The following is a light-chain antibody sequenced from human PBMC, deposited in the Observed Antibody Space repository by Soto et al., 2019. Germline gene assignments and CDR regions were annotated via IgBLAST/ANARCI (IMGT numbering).Light chain of an antibody. V-gene: IGKV1-39*01. J-gene: IGKJ1*01. CDR1: QSISRY. Sequence: EIQIPQKQSSLSASVGDRITITCRASQSISRYLNWYQHKPGKAPKLLINAASSLERGVPSRFSGGGSGTDFTLNISSLQPDDFATYYCQQNYRATPWTFGQGTKVDIK. CDR3: QQNYRATPWT. CDR2: AAS.